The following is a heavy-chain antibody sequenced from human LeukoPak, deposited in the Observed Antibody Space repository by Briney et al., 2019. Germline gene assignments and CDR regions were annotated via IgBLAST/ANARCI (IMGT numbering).Heavy chain of an antibody. J-gene: IGHJ4*02. V-gene: IGHV4-61*01. CDR1: GGSVSSGSYY. Sequence: SETLSLTCTVSGGSVSSGSYYWSWIRQPPGKGLEWIGYIYYSGRTNYNPSLKSRVTISVDTSKKQFSLKLSSVTAADTAVYYCASSYYYDSSGPTLFDYWGQGTLVTVSS. CDR2: IYYSGRT. CDR3: ASSYYYDSSGPTLFDY. D-gene: IGHD3-22*01.